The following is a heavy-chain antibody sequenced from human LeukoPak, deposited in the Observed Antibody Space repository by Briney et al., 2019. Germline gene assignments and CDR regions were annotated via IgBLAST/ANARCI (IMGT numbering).Heavy chain of an antibody. Sequence: PGGSLRLSCAASGFTFSSYAMSWVRQAPGKGLEWVSAISGSGDSTYYADSVKGRFTISRDNSKNTLYLQMNSLRAEDTAVYYCAKDQFKVVVPAATLELPSAEYFQHWGQGTLVTVSS. CDR1: GFTFSSYA. D-gene: IGHD2-2*01. V-gene: IGHV3-23*01. CDR3: AKDQFKVVVPAATLELPSAEYFQH. CDR2: ISGSGDST. J-gene: IGHJ1*01.